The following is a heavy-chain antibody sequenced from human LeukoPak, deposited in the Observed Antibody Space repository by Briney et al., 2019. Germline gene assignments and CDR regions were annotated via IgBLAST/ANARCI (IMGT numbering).Heavy chain of an antibody. J-gene: IGHJ4*02. Sequence: SETLSLTCTVSGGSISSSSYYWGWIRQPPGKGLEWIGSIYYSGSTYYNPSLKSRVTISVDTSKNQFSLKLSSVTAADTAVHFCARETNYYDSSGYSLKPDYWGQGTLVTVSS. CDR2: IYYSGST. V-gene: IGHV4-39*07. CDR3: ARETNYYDSSGYSLKPDY. D-gene: IGHD3-22*01. CDR1: GGSISSSSYY.